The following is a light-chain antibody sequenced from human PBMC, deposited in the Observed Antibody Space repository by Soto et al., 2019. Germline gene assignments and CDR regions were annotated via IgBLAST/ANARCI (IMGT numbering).Light chain of an antibody. J-gene: IGLJ1*01. CDR2: DVS. CDR3: STYTDSNPSYV. Sequence: QSVLTQPASVSGSPGQSITISCTGTGRDVGTYNYVSWYQHHPGKAPKLIIYDVSSRPSGVSHRFSGSKSGNTASLAISGLLSEDEADYSCSTYTDSNPSYVFGTGTKVTVL. CDR1: GRDVGTYNY. V-gene: IGLV2-14*03.